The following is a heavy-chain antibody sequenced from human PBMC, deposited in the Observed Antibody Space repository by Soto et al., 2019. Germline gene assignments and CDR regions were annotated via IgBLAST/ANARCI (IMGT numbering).Heavy chain of an antibody. Sequence: TLSLTCAVSGGSISSGGYSWSWIRQPPGKGLEWIGYIYHSGSTYYNPSLKSRVTISVDRSKNQFSLKLSSVTAADTAVYYCARAIANGARPYAFDIWGQGTMVTVSS. CDR2: IYHSGST. CDR3: ARAIANGARPYAFDI. CDR1: GGSISSGGYS. D-gene: IGHD6-6*01. V-gene: IGHV4-30-2*01. J-gene: IGHJ3*02.